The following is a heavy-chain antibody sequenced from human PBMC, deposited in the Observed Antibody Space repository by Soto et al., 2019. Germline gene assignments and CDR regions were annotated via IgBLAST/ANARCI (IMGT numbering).Heavy chain of an antibody. CDR3: ARRMTNYYGLDY. D-gene: IGHD3-10*01. CDR2: IFYDGST. CDR1: GYSISSNNW. V-gene: IGHV4-28*01. J-gene: IGHJ4*02. Sequence: SETLCLTCAVSGYSISSNNWWPWIRQPPGKGLEWIGHIFYDGSTYYNPSLKSRVTMSVDTSKNQFSLKLSSVTAVDTAVYYCARRMTNYYGLDYWGQGTLVTVSS.